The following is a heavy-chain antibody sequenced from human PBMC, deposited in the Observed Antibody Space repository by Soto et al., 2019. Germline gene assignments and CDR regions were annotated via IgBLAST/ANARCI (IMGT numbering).Heavy chain of an antibody. J-gene: IGHJ6*02. CDR1: GFTFGDYA. CDR2: IRSKAYGGTT. Sequence: LRLSCTTSGFTFGDYAMSWSRQAPGKGLEWVGVIRSKAYGGTTDYAASVKGRFTISRDDSKSIAYLQMNSLKSEDTGVYYCTKYTYTSRYAYYGMDVWGHGTTVTVSS. V-gene: IGHV3-49*03. D-gene: IGHD6-13*01. CDR3: TKYTYTSRYAYYGMDV.